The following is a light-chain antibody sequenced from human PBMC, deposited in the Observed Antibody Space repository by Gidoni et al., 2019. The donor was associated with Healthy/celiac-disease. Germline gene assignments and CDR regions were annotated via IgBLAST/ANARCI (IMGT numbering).Light chain of an antibody. J-gene: IGKJ1*01. Sequence: EIVMTQSPATLSVSPWERATLSCRASQSVSSNLAWYQQKPGQAPRRLIYGASTSATGIPARFSGSGSGTEFTLTISSIKSQDFAVYYCQQYNNWPRTFGQGTKVEIK. CDR1: QSVSSN. V-gene: IGKV3-15*01. CDR3: QQYNNWPRT. CDR2: GAS.